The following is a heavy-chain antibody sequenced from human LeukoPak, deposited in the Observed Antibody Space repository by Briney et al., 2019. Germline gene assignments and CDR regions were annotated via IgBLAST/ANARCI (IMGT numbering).Heavy chain of an antibody. J-gene: IGHJ4*02. CDR2: ISHSGST. CDR3: ARGPDGYNSQY. D-gene: IGHD5-24*01. V-gene: IGHV4-38-2*01. Sequence: SSETLSLTCAVSGYSISSGYDWGWVRPPPGKGLEWIGSISHSGSTHYNPSLKSRVTISVHTSKNQFSLKLNSVTAADTAVYYCARGPDGYNSQYWGQGTLVTVSS. CDR1: GYSISSGYD.